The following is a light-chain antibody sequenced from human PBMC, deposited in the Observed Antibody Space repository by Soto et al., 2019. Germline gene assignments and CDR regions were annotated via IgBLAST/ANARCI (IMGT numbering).Light chain of an antibody. CDR3: HQYNNYPLT. V-gene: IGKV1-5*01. Sequence: DTVLTQSPSTLSSSVGDRVTITCRASQYISSWLAWYQQKPGKAPKLLIYAASSLESGVPSRFSGSGSGTELTPPTSSIQPHDFATTYCHQYNNYPLTFGRGTKVDIK. J-gene: IGKJ4*01. CDR1: QYISSW. CDR2: AAS.